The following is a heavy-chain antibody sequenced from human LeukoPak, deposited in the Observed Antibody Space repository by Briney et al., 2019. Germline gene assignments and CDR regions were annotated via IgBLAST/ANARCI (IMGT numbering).Heavy chain of an antibody. CDR1: GYTLTNYG. D-gene: IGHD3-10*01. Sequence: ASVKVSCKASGYTLTNYGVSWVRQAPGQGLEWMGWISAYNGNTNYAQKLQGRVTMTTDTSTSTAYMELRSLRSDDTAVYYCARQFGGERITMVRGVSDYWGQGTLVTVSS. CDR2: ISAYNGNT. CDR3: ARQFGGERITMVRGVSDY. J-gene: IGHJ4*02. V-gene: IGHV1-18*01.